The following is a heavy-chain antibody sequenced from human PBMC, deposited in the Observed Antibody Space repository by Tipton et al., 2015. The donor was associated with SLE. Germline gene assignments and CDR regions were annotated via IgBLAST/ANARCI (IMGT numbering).Heavy chain of an antibody. CDR3: ARGWMTTVTVGFDP. V-gene: IGHV4-34*01. Sequence: TLSLTCAAYGGSFSGYYWSWIRQPPGKGLEWIGEINHSGSTNYNPSLKSRVTISVDTSKNQFSLKLSSVTAADTAVYYCARGWMTTVTVGFDPWGQGTLVTVSS. J-gene: IGHJ5*02. CDR2: INHSGST. CDR1: GGSFSGYY. D-gene: IGHD4-17*01.